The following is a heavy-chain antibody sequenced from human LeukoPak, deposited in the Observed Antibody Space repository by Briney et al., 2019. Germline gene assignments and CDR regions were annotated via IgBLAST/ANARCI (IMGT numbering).Heavy chain of an antibody. Sequence: ASVKVSCKASGYTFTSYGISWVRQAPGQGLEWMGWISAYNGNTNYAQKLQGRVTMTTDTSTSTAYMELRSLRSDDTAVYYCARDPYGYCTNGVCYTRFDYWGQGTLATVSS. J-gene: IGHJ4*02. CDR3: ARDPYGYCTNGVCYTRFDY. CDR1: GYTFTSYG. V-gene: IGHV1-18*01. CDR2: ISAYNGNT. D-gene: IGHD2-8*01.